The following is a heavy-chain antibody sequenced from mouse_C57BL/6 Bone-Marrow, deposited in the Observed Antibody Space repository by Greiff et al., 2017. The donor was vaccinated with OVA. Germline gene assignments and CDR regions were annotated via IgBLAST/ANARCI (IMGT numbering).Heavy chain of an antibody. CDR2: IDPETGGT. CDR1: GYTFTDYE. Sequence: VQLQQSGAELVRPGASVTLSCKASGYTFTDYEMNWVKQTPVHGLEWIGAIDPETGGTSYNQKFKGKAILTADKSSSTAYMGLRSLTSEDSAVYYRTRRWEVREYYFDDWGQGTTLTVSS. J-gene: IGHJ2*01. CDR3: TRRWEVREYYFDD. D-gene: IGHD4-1*01. V-gene: IGHV1-15*01.